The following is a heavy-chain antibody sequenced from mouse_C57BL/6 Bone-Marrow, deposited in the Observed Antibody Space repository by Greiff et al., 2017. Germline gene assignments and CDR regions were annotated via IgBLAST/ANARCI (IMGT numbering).Heavy chain of an antibody. J-gene: IGHJ3*01. CDR1: GFSLTSYG. CDR3: AHQDDGYWFDY. CDR2: IWGDGST. D-gene: IGHD2-12*01. Sequence: VQLQQSGPGLVAPSQSLSITCTVSGFSLTSYGVSWVRQPPGKGLEWLGVIWGDGSTNYHTALISGLSISNDNSKGQVCLTLNGPQADDAATDHCAHQDDGYWFDYWGQGTLVTVSA. V-gene: IGHV2-3*01.